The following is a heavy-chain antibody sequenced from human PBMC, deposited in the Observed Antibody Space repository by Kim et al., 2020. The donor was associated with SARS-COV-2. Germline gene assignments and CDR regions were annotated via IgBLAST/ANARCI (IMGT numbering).Heavy chain of an antibody. CDR3: ARRITMIRGVAVSGMDV. CDR1: GFTFRNYA. V-gene: IGHV3-23*01. Sequence: GGSLRLSCAASGFTFRNYAMTWVRQVPGRGLEWVSSITASGASTYSADSVKGRFTISRDNSKNTMYVEMNSLRADDTAVYYCARRITMIRGVAVSGMDVWGQGTTVTVSS. CDR2: ITASGAST. J-gene: IGHJ6*02. D-gene: IGHD3-10*01.